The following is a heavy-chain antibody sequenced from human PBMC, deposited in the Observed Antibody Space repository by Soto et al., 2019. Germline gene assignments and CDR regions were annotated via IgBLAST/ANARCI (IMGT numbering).Heavy chain of an antibody. CDR1: GGSISSGGYY. V-gene: IGHV4-31*03. D-gene: IGHD2-15*01. Sequence: QVQLQESGPGLVKPSQTLSLTCTVSGGSISSGGYYWSWIRQHPGKGLEWIWYIYYSGSTYYNPSLKSRITIAGDTSKIRFCVNLSSVTAADTAVYYCAGGVYYSGGSCYSGDYWGQGTLVTVFS. J-gene: IGHJ4*02. CDR3: AGGVYYSGGSCYSGDY. CDR2: IYYSGST.